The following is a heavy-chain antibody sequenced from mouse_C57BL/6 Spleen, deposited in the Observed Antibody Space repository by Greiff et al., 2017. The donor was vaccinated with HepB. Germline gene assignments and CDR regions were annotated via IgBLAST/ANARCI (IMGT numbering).Heavy chain of an antibody. D-gene: IGHD3-2*01. J-gene: IGHJ3*01. V-gene: IGHV1-81*01. Sequence: VQLQQSGAELARPGASVKLSCKASGYTFTSYGISWVKQRTGQGLEWIGEIYPRSGNNYYNENFKGKATLTADKSSSTAYMELRSLTSEDAAVYFCAKTARLGFAYWGQGTLVTVSA. CDR2: IYPRSGNN. CDR1: GYTFTSYG. CDR3: AKTARLGFAY.